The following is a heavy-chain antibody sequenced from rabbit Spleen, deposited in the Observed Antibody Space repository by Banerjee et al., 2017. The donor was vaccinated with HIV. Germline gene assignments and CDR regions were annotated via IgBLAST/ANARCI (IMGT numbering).Heavy chain of an antibody. CDR2: IYTGNGKT. J-gene: IGHJ6*01. Sequence: QEQLVESGGGLVKPGASLTLTCTASGFSFSSSYDMCWVRQAPGKGLEWIGCIYTGNGKTYYASWAKGRFTISKTSSTTVTLQMTSLTAADTATYFCARDSGSSFSSYGMDLWGPGTRSPS. V-gene: IGHV1S45*01. CDR3: ARDSGSSFSSYGMDL. D-gene: IGHD8-1*01. CDR1: GFSFSSSYD.